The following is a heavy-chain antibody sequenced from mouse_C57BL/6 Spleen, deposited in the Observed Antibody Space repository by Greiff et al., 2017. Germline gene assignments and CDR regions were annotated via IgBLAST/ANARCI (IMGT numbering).Heavy chain of an antibody. CDR3: AREKIYYGSSSFDY. D-gene: IGHD1-1*01. J-gene: IGHJ2*01. Sequence: VQLQQPGAELVKPGASVKMSCKASGYTFTSYWITWVKQRPGQGLEWIGDIYPGSGSTNYNEKFKSKATLTVDTSSSTAYMQLSSLTSEDSAVYYCAREKIYYGSSSFDYRGQGTTLTVSS. CDR1: GYTFTSYW. V-gene: IGHV1-55*01. CDR2: IYPGSGST.